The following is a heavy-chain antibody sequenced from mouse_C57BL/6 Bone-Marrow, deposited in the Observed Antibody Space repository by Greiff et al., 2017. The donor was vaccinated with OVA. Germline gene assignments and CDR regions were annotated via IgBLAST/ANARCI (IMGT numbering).Heavy chain of an antibody. Sequence: EVQLQQSGPELVKPGASVKISCKASGYTFTDYYMNWVKQSHGKSLEWIGDINPNNGGTSYNQKFKGKATLTVDKSSSTAYMELRSLTSEDSAVYYCARWLRHYAMDYWGQGTSVTVSS. V-gene: IGHV1-26*01. J-gene: IGHJ4*01. CDR1: GYTFTDYY. CDR3: ARWLRHYAMDY. CDR2: INPNNGGT. D-gene: IGHD2-2*01.